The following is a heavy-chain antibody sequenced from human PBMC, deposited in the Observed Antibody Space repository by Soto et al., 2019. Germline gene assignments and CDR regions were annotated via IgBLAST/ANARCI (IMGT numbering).Heavy chain of an antibody. V-gene: IGHV3-23*01. J-gene: IGHJ4*02. D-gene: IGHD3-9*01. CDR3: ATSFRYFDN. CDR1: GVTPTPTP. Sequence: PGWSLRLSYQGSGVTPTPTPLSWVPHTPGKGLEWVTTISGTASRTYYVDSVKGRFFISRDNSKNTVTLQMNNLTLDDTAVYYCATSFRYFDNWGQGTRVTVSS. CDR2: ISGTASRT.